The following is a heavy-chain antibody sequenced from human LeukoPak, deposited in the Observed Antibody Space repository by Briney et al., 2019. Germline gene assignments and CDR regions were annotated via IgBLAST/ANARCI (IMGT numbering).Heavy chain of an antibody. CDR1: GFTFSSNW. CDR2: KKQDGSEK. V-gene: IGHV3-7*01. Sequence: PGGSLRSPCEPPGFTFSSNWLGWVGKVPGKGLERVANKKQDGSEKYYVDSVKGRFTISRDNAKNSLYLQMNSLRAEDTAVYYCATSRTFDYWGQGTLVTVSS. CDR3: ATSRTFDY. D-gene: IGHD1-14*01. J-gene: IGHJ4*02.